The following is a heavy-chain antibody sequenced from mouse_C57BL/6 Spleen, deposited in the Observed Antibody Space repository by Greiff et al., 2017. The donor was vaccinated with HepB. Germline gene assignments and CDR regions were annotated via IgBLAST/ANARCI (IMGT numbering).Heavy chain of an antibody. CDR1: GYTFTSYW. CDR2: IYPGSGST. J-gene: IGHJ4*01. D-gene: IGHD1-1*01. V-gene: IGHV1-55*01. Sequence: VQLQQPGAELVKPGASVKMSCKASGYTFTSYWITWVKQRPGQGLEWIGDIYPGSGSTNYNEKFKSKATLTVDTSSSTAYMQLSSLTSEDSAVYYCARRVNAVGYSMDYWGQGTSVTVSS. CDR3: ARRVNAVGYSMDY.